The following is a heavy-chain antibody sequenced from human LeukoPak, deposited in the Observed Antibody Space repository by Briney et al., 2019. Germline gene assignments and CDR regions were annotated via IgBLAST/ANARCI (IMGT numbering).Heavy chain of an antibody. J-gene: IGHJ4*02. CDR3: ASTKRSYDFWSGEGGYYFDY. Sequence: SETLSLTCTVSGGSISSTSYYWGWIRQPPGKGLEWIGSIYYSGSTYYNPSLKSRVTISVDTSKNQFSLKLSSVTAADTAVYYCASTKRSYDFWSGEGGYYFDYWGQGTLVTLSS. V-gene: IGHV4-39*01. D-gene: IGHD3-3*01. CDR1: GGSISSTSYY. CDR2: IYYSGST.